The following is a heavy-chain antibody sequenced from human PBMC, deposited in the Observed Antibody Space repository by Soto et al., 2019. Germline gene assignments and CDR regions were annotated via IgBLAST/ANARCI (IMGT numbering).Heavy chain of an antibody. Sequence: QVQLQESGPGLVKPSETLSLTYSVSGGSISSDYWSWIRQPPGKGLEWIGYIYYTGSTNYNPSLKSRVTISVDTSKNQFSLNLRSVTAADTAVYYCARALRGVVVVAAGEMDVWGQGTTVTVSS. D-gene: IGHD2-15*01. CDR2: IYYTGST. J-gene: IGHJ6*02. V-gene: IGHV4-59*01. CDR1: GGSISSDY. CDR3: ARALRGVVVVAAGEMDV.